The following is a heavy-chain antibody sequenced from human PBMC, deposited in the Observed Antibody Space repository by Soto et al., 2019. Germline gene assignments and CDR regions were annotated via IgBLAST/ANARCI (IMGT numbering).Heavy chain of an antibody. CDR1: GDSISSGGYS. J-gene: IGHJ5*02. Sequence: QLQLQESGSGLVKPSQTLSLTCAVSGDSISSGGYSWSWIRQPPGKGLEWIGYIYQSGSTHYNPSLKSRVTLSIDKSKNQFSLNLTSVTAADTAAYYCARGGLLRFDPWGQGTLLTVSS. V-gene: IGHV4-30-2*01. CDR3: ARGGLLRFDP. CDR2: IYQSGST. D-gene: IGHD3-16*01.